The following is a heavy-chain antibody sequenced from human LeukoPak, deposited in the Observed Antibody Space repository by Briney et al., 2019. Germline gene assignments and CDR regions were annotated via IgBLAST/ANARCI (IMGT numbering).Heavy chain of an antibody. CDR3: ARLVNYGYSDY. CDR2: IHYDGRT. J-gene: IGHJ4*02. D-gene: IGHD3-22*01. CDR1: GGPTSGRY. Sequence: SETLSLTCTVSGGPTSGRYWTWIRQPPGKGLEWIGYIHYDGRTNYNPSFKSRVIISLDTSNNQSSLNLKSVTAADTAAYYCARLVNYGYSDYWGQGTLVTVSS. V-gene: IGHV4-59*11.